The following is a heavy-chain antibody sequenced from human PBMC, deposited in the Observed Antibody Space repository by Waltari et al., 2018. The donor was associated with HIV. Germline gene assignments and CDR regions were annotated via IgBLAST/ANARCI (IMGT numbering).Heavy chain of an antibody. V-gene: IGHV3-15*01. CDR2: IKRNVDGETA. CDR3: TTDKSWSPDY. CDR1: VFHSSYTW. J-gene: IGHJ4*02. Sequence: EVRLVASWGGLVKPGGALNIACEAFVFHSSYTWMSWVRRAPGKGLEWLGRIKRNVDGETADHAEAVRGRFTISRDDSRNTVFLEMKSPKRDDTAVYFCTTDKSWSPDYWGQGTLVTVSS.